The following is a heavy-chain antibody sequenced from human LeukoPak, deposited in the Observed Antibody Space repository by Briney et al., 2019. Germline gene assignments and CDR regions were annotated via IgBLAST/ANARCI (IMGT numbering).Heavy chain of an antibody. CDR1: GGRINNHY. V-gene: IGHV4-59*11. D-gene: IGHD3-10*01. CDR2: IYYSGTT. Sequence: SETLSLTCTVSGGRINNHYWTWIRQPPGKGLEWLGYIYYSGTTNYNPSLRSRVTISIDTSKNQFSLKMSSVTAADTAVYYCARRGYYYGSGSYLYYYYYMDVWGKGTTVTISS. J-gene: IGHJ6*03. CDR3: ARRGYYYGSGSYLYYYYYMDV.